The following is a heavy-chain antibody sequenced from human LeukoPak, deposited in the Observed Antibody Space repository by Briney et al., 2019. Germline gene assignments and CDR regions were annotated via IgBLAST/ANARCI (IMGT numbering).Heavy chain of an antibody. CDR2: IRHDGSIK. D-gene: IGHD3-10*01. CDR1: GFSFSTYG. J-gene: IGHJ4*02. Sequence: TGGSLRLSCAASGFSFSTYGMYWVRQAPGKGLEWVAFIRHDGSIKNYADSVKGRSTISRDNSKNTLYLQMNSLRAEDTAVYYCAKESSADIDYWGQGTLVTVSS. CDR3: AKESSADIDY. V-gene: IGHV3-30*02.